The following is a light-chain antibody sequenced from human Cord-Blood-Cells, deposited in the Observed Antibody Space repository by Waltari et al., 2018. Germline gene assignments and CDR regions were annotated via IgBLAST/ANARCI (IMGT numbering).Light chain of an antibody. V-gene: IGKV1-39*01. CDR3: QQSYSTPRT. Sequence: DIQMTQSPSSLSASVGDRVTITCRASQSIRSYLNWYQQKPGKAPKLLIYAASSLQSGVPSRFSGSGSGTDVTLTISSLQPEEFATYYCQQSYSTPRTFGQGTKVEIK. J-gene: IGKJ1*01. CDR1: QSIRSY. CDR2: AAS.